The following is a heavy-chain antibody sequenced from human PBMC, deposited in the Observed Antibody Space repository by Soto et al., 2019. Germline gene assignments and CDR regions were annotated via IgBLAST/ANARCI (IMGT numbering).Heavy chain of an antibody. CDR3: TRDLYQLSNSVQRFSYGMDV. J-gene: IGHJ6*02. V-gene: IGHV3-21*02. Sequence: EVQLVESGGGLVKPGGSLRLSCVASGFKFRNYGMNWVRQAPGKGLEWVSSLSGRSSFIFYADSVKGRFTISRDNAKNSLYLQMNRLRGEDTAVYYCTRDLYQLSNSVQRFSYGMDVWGQGTTVTVSS. CDR2: LSGRSSFI. CDR1: GFKFRNYG. D-gene: IGHD2-2*01.